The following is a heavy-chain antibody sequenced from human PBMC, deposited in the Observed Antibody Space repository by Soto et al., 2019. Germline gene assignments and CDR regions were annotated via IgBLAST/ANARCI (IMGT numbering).Heavy chain of an antibody. CDR2: ISWNSGSI. V-gene: IGHV3-9*01. D-gene: IGHD2-2*02. CDR1: GFTFDDYA. J-gene: IGHJ6*02. Sequence: GGSLRLSCAASGFTFDDYAMHWVRQVPGKGLDWVSRISWNSGSIAYADSVKGRFTISRDNARNSLYLQMNSLRAEDKALYYCAKDIECSCTNCYTGIEVPFPYGMNDWGQCTAVTVSS. CDR3: AKDIECSCTNCYTGIEVPFPYGMND.